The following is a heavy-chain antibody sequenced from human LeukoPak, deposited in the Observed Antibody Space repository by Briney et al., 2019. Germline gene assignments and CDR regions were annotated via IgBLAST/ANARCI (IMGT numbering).Heavy chain of an antibody. J-gene: IGHJ4*02. V-gene: IGHV4-34*01. D-gene: IGHD6-19*01. Sequence: PSETLSLTCAVYGGSFSGYYWSWIRQPPGKGLEWIGEINHSGSTNYNPSLKSRVTILVDTSKNQFSLKLSSVTAADTAVYYCARVGGWYYNYWGQGTLVTVSS. CDR1: GGSFSGYY. CDR2: INHSGST. CDR3: ARVGGWYYNY.